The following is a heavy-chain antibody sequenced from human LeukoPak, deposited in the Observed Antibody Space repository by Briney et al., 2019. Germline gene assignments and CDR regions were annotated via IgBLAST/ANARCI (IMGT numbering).Heavy chain of an antibody. CDR2: IYYSGST. CDR1: GGSISSYY. Sequence: PSETLSLTCTVSGGSISSYYWSWIRQPPGKGLEWIGYIYYSGSTNYNPSLKSRVTISVDTSKNQFSLKLSSVTAADRAVYYCARHLYSPPDYGDNYGMDVWGQGTTVTVSS. V-gene: IGHV4-59*08. D-gene: IGHD4-17*01. J-gene: IGHJ6*02. CDR3: ARHLYSPPDYGDNYGMDV.